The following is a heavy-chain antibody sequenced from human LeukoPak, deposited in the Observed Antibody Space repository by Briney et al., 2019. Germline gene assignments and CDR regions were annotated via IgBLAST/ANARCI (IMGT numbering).Heavy chain of an antibody. D-gene: IGHD5-18*01. CDR1: GFTFSNYY. V-gene: IGHV3-11*01. Sequence: PGGSLRLSCAGSGFTFSNYYMSWIRQAPGKGLEWVSYISSSGSAIYYADSVKGRFTISRDNTKNSLYLQMNSLRAEDTAIYYRARERGYSHTIYSWGPGTLVTVSP. CDR2: ISSSGSAI. CDR3: ARERGYSHTIYS. J-gene: IGHJ5*01.